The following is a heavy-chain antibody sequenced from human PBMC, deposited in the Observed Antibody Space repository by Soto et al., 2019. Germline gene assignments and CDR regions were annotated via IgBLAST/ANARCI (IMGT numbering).Heavy chain of an antibody. CDR1: GFTVSSNY. Sequence: PGGSLRLSCAASGFTVSSNYMSWVRQAPGKGLEWVSVIYSGGSTYYADSVKGRFTISRDNSKNTLYLQMNSLRAEDTAVYYCASPYSSSSGYYYYYGMDVWGQGTTVTVSS. V-gene: IGHV3-53*01. CDR3: ASPYSSSSGYYYYYGMDV. J-gene: IGHJ6*02. D-gene: IGHD6-6*01. CDR2: IYSGGST.